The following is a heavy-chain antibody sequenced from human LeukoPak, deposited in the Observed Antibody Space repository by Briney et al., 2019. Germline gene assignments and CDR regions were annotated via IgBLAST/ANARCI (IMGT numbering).Heavy chain of an antibody. CDR3: AKGASGRRYAFDI. Sequence: PGGSLRLSCAASGFSFSSYALHWVRQAPGKGLEWVALISYDGNNQYYADSVKGRFTISRDNSKNTLYLQMNSLRAEDTAVYYCAKGASGRRYAFDIWGQGTMVTVSS. CDR2: ISYDGNNQ. V-gene: IGHV3-30-3*01. CDR1: GFSFSSYA. D-gene: IGHD1-26*01. J-gene: IGHJ3*02.